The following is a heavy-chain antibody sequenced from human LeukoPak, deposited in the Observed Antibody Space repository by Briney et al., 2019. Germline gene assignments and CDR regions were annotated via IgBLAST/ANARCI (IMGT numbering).Heavy chain of an antibody. J-gene: IGHJ4*02. CDR2: FDPEDDER. Sequence: GASVKVSCKAFGHTLKDLSIHWVRQAPGKGLEWLGGFDPEDDERMYAPKFQGRVTVTEDNSIDTAYMELTSPSSDDTGVYYCSTETAGNYWGQGTLVTVSS. V-gene: IGHV1-24*01. CDR3: STETAGNY. CDR1: GHTLKDLS.